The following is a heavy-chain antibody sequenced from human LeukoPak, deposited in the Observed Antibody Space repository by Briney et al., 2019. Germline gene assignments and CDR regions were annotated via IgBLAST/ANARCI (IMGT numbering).Heavy chain of an antibody. CDR2: INYSGST. CDR1: GGSFSSYY. J-gene: IGHJ4*02. Sequence: SETLSLTCAVYGGSFSSYYWSWIRQPPGKGLEWIGEINYSGSTNYNPSLKSRVTISVDTSKNQFSLKLSSVTAADTDVYYCAMMYSSSSGDYWGQGTLVTVSS. CDR3: AMMYSSSSGDY. D-gene: IGHD6-6*01. V-gene: IGHV4-34*01.